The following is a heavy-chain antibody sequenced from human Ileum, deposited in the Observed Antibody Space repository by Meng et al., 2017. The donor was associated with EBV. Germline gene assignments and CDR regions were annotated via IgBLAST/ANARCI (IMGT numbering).Heavy chain of an antibody. J-gene: IGHJ4*02. D-gene: IGHD6-19*01. Sequence: VVAVGEVKKPGSSVKVACKTSAGDIISYSSSWGGQAPGEGLEWMGGIIPPFDAANYAQKFQGRVTITADNSTGTAYMELSSLRSEDTAIYYCARGGDSSGWYWYFDYWGQGTLVTVSS. V-gene: IGHV1-69*06. CDR2: IIPPFDAA. CDR1: AGDIISYS. CDR3: ARGGDSSGWYWYFDY.